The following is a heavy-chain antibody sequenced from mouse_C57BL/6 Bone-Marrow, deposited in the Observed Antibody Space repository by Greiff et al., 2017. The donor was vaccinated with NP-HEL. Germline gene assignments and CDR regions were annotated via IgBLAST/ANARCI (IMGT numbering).Heavy chain of an antibody. CDR2: ISDGGSYT. D-gene: IGHD1-1*01. CDR1: GFTFSSYA. Sequence: EVKLMESGGGLVKPGGSLKLSCAASGFTFSSYAMSWVRQTPEKRLEWVATISDGGSYTYYPDNVKGRFTISRDNAKNNLYLQMSYLKSEDTAMYYCARDLITTVVDWYFDVWGTGTTVTVSS. CDR3: ARDLITTVVDWYFDV. V-gene: IGHV5-4*01. J-gene: IGHJ1*03.